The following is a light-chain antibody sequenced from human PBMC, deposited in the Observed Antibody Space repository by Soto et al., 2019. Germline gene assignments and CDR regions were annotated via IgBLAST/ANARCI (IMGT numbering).Light chain of an antibody. J-gene: IGKJ1*01. CDR3: QQSYTTPWT. CDR1: QSTSSF. V-gene: IGKV1-39*01. CDR2: AAS. Sequence: DIPMTQSPSSLSAFVGDRVIITCRASQSTSSFLNWYQQKPGKAPKLLIYAASSLQSGVPSRFSGSGSGADFTLTISSLQPEDFATYYCQQSYTTPWTFGQGTKVEIK.